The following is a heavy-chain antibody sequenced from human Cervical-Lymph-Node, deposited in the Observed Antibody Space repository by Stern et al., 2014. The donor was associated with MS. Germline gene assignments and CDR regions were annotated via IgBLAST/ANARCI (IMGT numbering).Heavy chain of an antibody. CDR2: VYYSGST. CDR1: GGSLSSNH. Sequence: VQLEESGPGLVKPSETLSLTCTVSGGSLSSNHWSWIRQPPGQGLEWIGYVYYSGSTNYNPSLKSRVTISVDTSKNQFSLKLSSVTAADTAVYYCARRVRGIDYWGQGTLVTVSS. D-gene: IGHD3-10*01. J-gene: IGHJ4*02. V-gene: IGHV4-59*08. CDR3: ARRVRGIDY.